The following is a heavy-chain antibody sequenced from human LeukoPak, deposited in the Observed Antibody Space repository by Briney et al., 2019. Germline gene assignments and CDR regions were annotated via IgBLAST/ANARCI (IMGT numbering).Heavy chain of an antibody. V-gene: IGHV4-4*02. CDR2: IYHSGST. Sequence: PSGTLSLTCAVSGGSISSSNWWSWVRQPPGKGLEWIGEIYHSGSTNYNPSLKSRVTISVDKSKNQFSLKLSSVTAADTAVYYCARTKTNDFWSGYYTGWWFDPWGQGTLVTVSS. D-gene: IGHD3-3*01. CDR3: ARTKTNDFWSGYYTGWWFDP. J-gene: IGHJ5*02. CDR1: GGSISSSNW.